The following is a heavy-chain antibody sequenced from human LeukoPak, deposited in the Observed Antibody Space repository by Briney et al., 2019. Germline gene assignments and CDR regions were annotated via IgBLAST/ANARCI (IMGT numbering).Heavy chain of an antibody. V-gene: IGHV3-30*04. CDR1: GFTFSSYA. Sequence: PGGPLRLSCAASGFTFSSYAMHWVRQAPGKGLEWVAVISYDGSNKYYADSVKGRFTISRDNSKNTLYLQMNSLRAEDTAVYYCARGGVAGVLGYWGQGTLVTVSS. D-gene: IGHD6-19*01. J-gene: IGHJ4*02. CDR2: ISYDGSNK. CDR3: ARGGVAGVLGY.